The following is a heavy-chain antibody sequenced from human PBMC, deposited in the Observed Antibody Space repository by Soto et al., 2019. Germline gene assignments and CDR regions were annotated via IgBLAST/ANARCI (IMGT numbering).Heavy chain of an antibody. V-gene: IGHV3-30-3*01. CDR3: PREGHGDWFDP. CDR2: ISDDGTNK. Sequence: QVHLVESGGGVVQPGGSLRLSCAASGFTFSTYAMHWVRQAPGKGLEWVAAISDDGTNKYYADSVKGRFTISRDNSRDTLYLQMNSLRAEDTAVYYCPREGHGDWFDPWGQGTRVTVSS. J-gene: IGHJ5*02. D-gene: IGHD3-10*01. CDR1: GFTFSTYA.